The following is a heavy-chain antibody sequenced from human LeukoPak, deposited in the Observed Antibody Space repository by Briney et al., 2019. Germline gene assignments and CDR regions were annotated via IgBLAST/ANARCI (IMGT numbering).Heavy chain of an antibody. Sequence: GESLKISCTGSGXSFSTNWIGWVRQMPGKGPEWMGIIYPGDSDTRYSPSFQGQVTISADKSISTAYLQWSSLKTSDTAMYYCVRVLWTWALNYYYGMDVWGQGTTVTVS. CDR3: VRVLWTWALNYYYGMDV. J-gene: IGHJ6*02. D-gene: IGHD2-8*02. CDR1: GXSFSTNW. CDR2: IYPGDSDT. V-gene: IGHV5-51*01.